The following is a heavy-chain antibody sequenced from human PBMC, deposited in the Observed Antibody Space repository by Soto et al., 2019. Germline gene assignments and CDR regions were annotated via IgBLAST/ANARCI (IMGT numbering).Heavy chain of an antibody. Sequence: GGSLRLSCPTSGFTFSAYAMTWVRQAPGKGLEWVSVISGSGSRINYADSVKGRFTISRDNSKNTVYLQMNSLRVEDTAVYYCXKEGLVGTQWPWNYFDYWGQGTLVTVSS. CDR3: XKEGLVGTQWPWNYFDY. J-gene: IGHJ4*02. CDR2: ISGSGSRI. CDR1: GFTFSAYA. V-gene: IGHV3-23*01. D-gene: IGHD1-26*01.